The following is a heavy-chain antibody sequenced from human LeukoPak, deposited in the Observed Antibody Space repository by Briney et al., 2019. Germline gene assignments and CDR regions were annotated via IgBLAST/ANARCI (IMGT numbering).Heavy chain of an antibody. D-gene: IGHD3-9*01. V-gene: IGHV1-46*01. CDR1: GYTFTGYY. Sequence: ASVKVSCKASGYTFTGYYMHWVRQAPGQGLEWMGWINPNSGGSTSYAQKFQGRVTMTRDTSTSTVYMELSSLRSEDTAVYYCARMGGSLILTGGALDYWGQGTLVTVSS. CDR3: ARMGGSLILTGGALDY. CDR2: INPNSGGST. J-gene: IGHJ4*02.